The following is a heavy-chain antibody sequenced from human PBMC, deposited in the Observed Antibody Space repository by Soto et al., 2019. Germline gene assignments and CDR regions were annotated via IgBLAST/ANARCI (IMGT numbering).Heavy chain of an antibody. V-gene: IGHV5-51*01. CDR1: EYIFTNYW. J-gene: IGHJ3*02. CDR3: ARKSRPYYDFWSGYSRGAFDI. D-gene: IGHD3-3*01. Sequence: GESLKISCKGSEYIFTNYWIGWVRQMPGNGLEWMGIIYPGDSDTRYSPSFQGQVTISADKSISTAYLQWSSLKASDTAMYYCARKSRPYYDFWSGYSRGAFDIWGQGKMVTVSS. CDR2: IYPGDSDT.